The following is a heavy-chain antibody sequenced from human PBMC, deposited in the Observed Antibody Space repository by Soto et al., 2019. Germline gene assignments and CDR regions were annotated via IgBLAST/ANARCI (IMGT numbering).Heavy chain of an antibody. D-gene: IGHD3-10*01. CDR2: MNPNSGKT. Sequence: QVQLVQSGAEVKKPGASVKVSCKASGYSFISSDINWVRQATGQGLEWMGWMNPNSGKTGYAQKFQGRVTMTRTPSISTVYLELSSLRAEDTAVYYCARGSRFGVMDVWGQGTTVTVSS. V-gene: IGHV1-8*01. CDR1: GYSFISSD. J-gene: IGHJ6*02. CDR3: ARGSRFGVMDV.